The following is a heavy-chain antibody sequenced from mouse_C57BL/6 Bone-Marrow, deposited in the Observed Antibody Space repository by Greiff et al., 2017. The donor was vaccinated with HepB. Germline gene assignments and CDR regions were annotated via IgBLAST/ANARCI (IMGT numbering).Heavy chain of an antibody. CDR1: VYTFTSYW. CDR3: ARERVLYYFDY. J-gene: IGHJ2*01. CDR2: IDPSDSYT. V-gene: IGHV1-69*01. Sequence: QVQLQQPVAELVMPGASVKLSCKASVYTFTSYWMHWVKQRPGQGLEWIGEIDPSDSYTNYNQKFKGKSTLTVDKSSSTAYMQLSSLTSEDSAVYYCARERVLYYFDYRGQGTTLTAST.